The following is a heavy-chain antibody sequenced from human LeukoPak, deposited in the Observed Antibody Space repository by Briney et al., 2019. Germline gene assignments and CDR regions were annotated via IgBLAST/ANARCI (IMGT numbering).Heavy chain of an antibody. D-gene: IGHD2-2*01. Sequence: GGSLRLSCAVSGFNVSDNYMSWVRQAPGKGLEWVSLIYSGETTLYADSVKGRFTISRDISKNTLYLQMNSLKTEDTAVYYCTTDPPGVVPAASNWFDPWGQGTLVTVSS. J-gene: IGHJ5*02. CDR3: TTDPPGVVPAASNWFDP. CDR1: GFNVSDNY. V-gene: IGHV3-53*01. CDR2: IYSGETT.